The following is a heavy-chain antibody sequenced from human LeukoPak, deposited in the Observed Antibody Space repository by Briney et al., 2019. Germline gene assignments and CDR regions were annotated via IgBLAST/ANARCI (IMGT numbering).Heavy chain of an antibody. CDR3: AAQVRGAYLLYFDY. CDR2: FDPEDGET. J-gene: IGHJ4*02. D-gene: IGHD3-10*01. Sequence: ASVKVSCKVSGYTLTELSMHWVRQAPGKGLEWMGGFDPEDGETIYAQKFQGRVTMTEDTSTDTAYMELSSLRSEDTAVYYCAAQVRGAYLLYFDYWGQGTLVTVSS. V-gene: IGHV1-24*01. CDR1: GYTLTELS.